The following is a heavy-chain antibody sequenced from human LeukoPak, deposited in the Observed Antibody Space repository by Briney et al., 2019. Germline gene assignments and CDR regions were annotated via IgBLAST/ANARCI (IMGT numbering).Heavy chain of an antibody. V-gene: IGHV1-2*02. CDR3: ARENSYYDSSGYYYGSGYFDY. D-gene: IGHD3-22*01. J-gene: IGHJ4*02. CDR2: INPNSGGT. CDR1: GYTFTGYY. Sequence: ASVKVSCKASGYTFTGYYMHWVRQAPGQGLEWMGWINPNSGGTNYAQKFQGRVTMTRDTSISTAYMELSRLRSDDTAMYYCARENSYYDSSGYYYGSGYFDYWGQGTLVTVSS.